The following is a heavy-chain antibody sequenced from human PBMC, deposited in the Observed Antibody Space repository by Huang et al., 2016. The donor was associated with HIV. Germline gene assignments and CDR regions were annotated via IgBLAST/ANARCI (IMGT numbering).Heavy chain of an antibody. V-gene: IGHV3-13*01. CDR3: ARGGGLAIFGAPPRNWFDP. D-gene: IGHD1-26*01. Sequence: EVQVVESGGGLVQPGGSLRLSCSASGFPFSSYDLHWVRQAPVKCVGCVSSMGSAGDTYDADSVKGRFTLSRENAKNSVFLQMTGLKAGDTAVYFWARGGGLAIFGAPPRNWFDPWGQGTLVAVSS. CDR2: MGSAGDT. J-gene: IGHJ5*02. CDR1: GFPFSSYD.